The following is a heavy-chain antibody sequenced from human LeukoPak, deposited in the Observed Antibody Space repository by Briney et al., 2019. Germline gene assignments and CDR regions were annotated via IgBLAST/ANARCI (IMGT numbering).Heavy chain of an antibody. CDR2: ISSSGSTI. CDR1: GFTFSSYG. CDR3: ARDCTNGVCVKQFDY. Sequence: GGSLRLSCAASGFTFSSYGMNWVRQAPGKGLEWVSYISSSGSTIYYADSVKGRFTISRDNAKNSLYLQMNSLRAEDTAVYYCARDCTNGVCVKQFDYWGQGTLVTVSS. D-gene: IGHD2-8*01. J-gene: IGHJ4*02. V-gene: IGHV3-48*03.